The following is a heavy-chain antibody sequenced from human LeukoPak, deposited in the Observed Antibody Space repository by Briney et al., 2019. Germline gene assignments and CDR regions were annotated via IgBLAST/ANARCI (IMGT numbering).Heavy chain of an antibody. Sequence: GGSLRLSCGASGFTFSRYSMNWVRQAPGKGLEWVSSISASGGNTYYADSVKGRFTISRDNSKNTLYLQMNSLRAEDTAIYYCAKGRHFSYYGMDVWGQGTTVTVSS. V-gene: IGHV3-23*01. CDR2: ISASGGNT. D-gene: IGHD3-3*02. CDR3: AKGRHFSYYGMDV. CDR1: GFTFSRYS. J-gene: IGHJ6*02.